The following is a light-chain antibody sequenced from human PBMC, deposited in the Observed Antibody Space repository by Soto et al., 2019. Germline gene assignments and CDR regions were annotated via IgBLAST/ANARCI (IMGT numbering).Light chain of an antibody. CDR1: SSDVGSYNL. V-gene: IGLV2-23*03. J-gene: IGLJ2*01. CDR2: EGS. Sequence: QSVLTQPASVSRSPGQSITISCTGTSSDVGSYNLVSWYQQHPGKAPKLMIYEGSKRPSGVSNRFSGSKSGNTASLTISGLLAEDDAHYYCCSYAGSSTFVVFGGGTKLTVL. CDR3: CSYAGSSTFVV.